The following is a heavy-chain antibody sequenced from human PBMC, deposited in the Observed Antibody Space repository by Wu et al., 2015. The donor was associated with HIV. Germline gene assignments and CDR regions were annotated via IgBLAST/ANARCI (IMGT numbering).Heavy chain of an antibody. CDR2: ISPDSGVT. D-gene: IGHD5-18*01. Sequence: QVQLVQSGAEVKKPGASVKVSCKASGYTFTGHYLHWVRQAPGQGLEWMGWISPDSGVTNYAEKFQGRVTMTRDTSISTAYMELTKLRSDDTAVYYCARIAMQVWVGSEIHYMDVVGTKGPTVSVS. CDR1: GYTFTGHY. V-gene: IGHV1-2*02. CDR3: ARIAMQVWVGSEIHYMDV. J-gene: IGHJ6*03.